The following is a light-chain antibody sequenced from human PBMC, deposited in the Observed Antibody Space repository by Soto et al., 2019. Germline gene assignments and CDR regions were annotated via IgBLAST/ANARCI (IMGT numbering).Light chain of an antibody. CDR2: EGT. Sequence: QSVLTQPASVSGSPGQSITISCTGTSSDVGRYNLVSWYQQHPGKAPKLMIYEGTKRHSGVSNRFSGSKSGNTDSLTISGLQAEDEADYSCCSYAGSSTYVFGTGTKLTVL. J-gene: IGLJ1*01. V-gene: IGLV2-23*01. CDR3: CSYAGSSTYV. CDR1: SSDVGRYNL.